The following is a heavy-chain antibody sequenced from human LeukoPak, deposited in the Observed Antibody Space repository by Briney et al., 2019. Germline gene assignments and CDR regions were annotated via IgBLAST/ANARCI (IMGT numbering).Heavy chain of an antibody. V-gene: IGHV5-51*01. J-gene: IGHJ5*02. CDR2: IYPGESDT. CDR1: GYSFTSYW. CDR3: ARGLSSISNWFDP. D-gene: IGHD3-16*02. Sequence: GESLKISCKGSGYSFTSYWIGWVRQMPGKGLEWMGIIYPGESDTRYSPSFQGQVTISADKSISTAYLQWSSLKASDTAMYYCARGLSSISNWFDPWGQGTLVTVSS.